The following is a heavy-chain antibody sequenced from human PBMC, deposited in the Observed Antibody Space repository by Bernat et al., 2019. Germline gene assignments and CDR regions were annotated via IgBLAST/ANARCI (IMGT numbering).Heavy chain of an antibody. CDR2: ISGSGGST. CDR3: AKTLYYDFWSGYYAPGY. J-gene: IGHJ4*02. D-gene: IGHD3-3*01. V-gene: IGHV3-23*01. Sequence: EVQLLESGGGLVQPGGSLRLSCAASGFTFSSYAMSWVRQAPGKGLEWVSAISGSGGSTYYADSVKDRFTISRDNSKNTLYLQMNSLRAEDTAVYYCAKTLYYDFWSGYYAPGYWGQGTLVTVSS. CDR1: GFTFSSYA.